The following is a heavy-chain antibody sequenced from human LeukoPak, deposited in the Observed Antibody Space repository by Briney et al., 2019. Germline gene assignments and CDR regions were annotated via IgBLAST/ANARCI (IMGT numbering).Heavy chain of an antibody. CDR3: ARAIVGVTTRSFDY. D-gene: IGHD1-26*01. CDR2: ISGSGNRT. J-gene: IGHJ4*02. Sequence: GGSLRLSCAASGFTFSSYAMSWVRQAPGKGLEWVSSISGSGNRTYYADSVKGRFTISRDNSKNTLFLQMNSLRAEDTAVFYCARAIVGVTTRSFDYWGQGTLVTVSS. V-gene: IGHV3-23*01. CDR1: GFTFSSYA.